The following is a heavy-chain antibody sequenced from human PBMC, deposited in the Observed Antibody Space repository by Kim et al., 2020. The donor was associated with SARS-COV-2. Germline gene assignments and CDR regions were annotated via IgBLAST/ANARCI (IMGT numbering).Heavy chain of an antibody. CDR1: GFTFSSYW. Sequence: GGSLRLSCAASGFTFSSYWMSWVRQAPGKGLEWVANIKQDGSEKYYVDSVKGRFTISRDNAKNSLYLQMNSLRAEDTAVYYCARQRGPEWGNWFDPWGQGTLVTVSS. J-gene: IGHJ5*02. V-gene: IGHV3-7*03. CDR3: ARQRGPEWGNWFDP. D-gene: IGHD1-26*01. CDR2: IKQDGSEK.